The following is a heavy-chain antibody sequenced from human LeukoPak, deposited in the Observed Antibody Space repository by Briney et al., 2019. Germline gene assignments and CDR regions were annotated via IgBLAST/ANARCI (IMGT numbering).Heavy chain of an antibody. CDR1: GGSFSGYY. CDR2: INHSGST. J-gene: IGHJ4*02. Sequence: SETLSLTCAVYGGSFSGYYWSWIRQPPGKGLEWIGEINHSGSTNYNPSLKSRVTISVDTSKNQFSLKLSSVTAADTAVYYCARVHCSSTSCEKVDYWGQGTLVTVSS. V-gene: IGHV4-34*01. D-gene: IGHD2-2*01. CDR3: ARVHCSSTSCEKVDY.